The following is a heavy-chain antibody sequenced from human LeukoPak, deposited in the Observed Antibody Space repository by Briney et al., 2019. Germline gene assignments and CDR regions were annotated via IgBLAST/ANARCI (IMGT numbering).Heavy chain of an antibody. CDR3: ARDETTQLLWFGELRPLPVYNWFDP. V-gene: IGHV1-2*02. CDR1: GYTFTSYY. D-gene: IGHD3-10*01. CDR2: INPNSGGT. Sequence: AASVKVSCKASGYTFTSYYMHWVRQAPGQGLEWMGWINPNSGGTNYAQKFQGRVTMTRDTSISTAYMELSRLRSDDTAVYYCARDETTQLLWFGELRPLPVYNWFDPWGQGTLVTVSS. J-gene: IGHJ5*02.